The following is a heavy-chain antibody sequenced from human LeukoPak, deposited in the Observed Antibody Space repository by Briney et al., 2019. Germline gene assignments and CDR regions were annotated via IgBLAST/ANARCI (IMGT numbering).Heavy chain of an antibody. J-gene: IGHJ5*02. V-gene: IGHV3-21*01. Sequence: KTGGSLRLSCAASGFTFSSYSMNWVRQAPGKGLEWVSSISSSSSYIYYADSVKGRFTTSRDNAKNSLYLQMNSLRAEDTAVYYCARVSSTSWDDWFDPWGQGTLVTVSS. CDR3: ARVSSTSWDDWFDP. CDR1: GFTFSSYS. CDR2: ISSSSSYI. D-gene: IGHD2-2*01.